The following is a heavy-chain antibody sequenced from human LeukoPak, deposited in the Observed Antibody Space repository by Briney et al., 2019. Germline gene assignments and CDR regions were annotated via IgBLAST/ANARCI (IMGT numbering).Heavy chain of an antibody. J-gene: IGHJ5*02. D-gene: IGHD6-13*01. CDR1: GFTFSSYW. V-gene: IGHV3-74*01. CDR2: INSDGSST. Sequence: GGSLRLSCAASGFTFSSYWMHWVRQAPGKGLVWVSRINSDGSSTTYADSVKGRFAISRDNAKNTLYLQMNSLRAEDTAVYYCAREDSSSLGFDPWGQGTLVTVSS. CDR3: AREDSSSLGFDP.